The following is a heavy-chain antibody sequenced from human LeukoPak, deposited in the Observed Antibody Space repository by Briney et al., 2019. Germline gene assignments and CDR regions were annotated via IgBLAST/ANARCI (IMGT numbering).Heavy chain of an antibody. V-gene: IGHV1-69*05. CDR3: ARVVPYYYYMDV. J-gene: IGHJ6*03. D-gene: IGHD2-2*01. CDR2: IIPIFGTA. CDR1: GGTFSSYA. Sequence: SVKVSCKASGGTFSSYAISWVRQAPGQGLEWMGGIIPIFGTANYAQKFQGRVTLTTDTSTSTAYMDLRSLRSDDTAVYYCARVVPYYYYMDVWGKGTTVTISS.